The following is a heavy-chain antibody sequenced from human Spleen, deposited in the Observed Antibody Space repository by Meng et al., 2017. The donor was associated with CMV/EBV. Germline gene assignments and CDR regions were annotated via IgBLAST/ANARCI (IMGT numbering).Heavy chain of an antibody. J-gene: IGHJ6*02. Sequence: GSLRLSCAASGFTFKSYAMSWIRQAPGKGLEWIGEITHSGSTNYNPALKSRVSISVDTSKNQFSLNLSSVTAADTGVYYCARGPGYSYGYGHYYYFYGTDVWGQGITVTVSS. CDR2: ITHSGST. D-gene: IGHD5-18*01. CDR3: ARGPGYSYGYGHYYYFYGTDV. CDR1: GFTFKSYA. V-gene: IGHV4-34*01.